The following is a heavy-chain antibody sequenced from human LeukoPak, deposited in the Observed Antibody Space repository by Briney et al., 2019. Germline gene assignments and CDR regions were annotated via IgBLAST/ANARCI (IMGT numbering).Heavy chain of an antibody. CDR1: GGSISSSSYY. J-gene: IGHJ5*02. D-gene: IGHD6-6*01. V-gene: IGHV4-39*07. CDR2: IYYSGST. Sequence: SETLSLTCTVSGGSISSSSYYWGWIRQPPGKGLEWIGSIYYSGSTYYNPSLKSRVTISVDTSKNQFSLKLSSVTAADTAVYYCARGQLVPWFDPWGQGTLVTVSS. CDR3: ARGQLVPWFDP.